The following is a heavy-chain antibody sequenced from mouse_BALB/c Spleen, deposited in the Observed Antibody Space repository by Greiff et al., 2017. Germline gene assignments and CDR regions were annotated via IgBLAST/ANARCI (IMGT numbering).Heavy chain of an antibody. D-gene: IGHD3-3*01. J-gene: IGHJ1*01. CDR3: TRKEGTSWYFDV. Sequence: VQLKQSGGGLVQPGGSMKLSCVASGFTFSNYWMNWVRQSPEKGLEWVAEIRLKSNNYATHYAESVKGRFTISRDDSKSSVYLQMNNLRAEDTGIYYCTRKEGTSWYFDVWGAGTTVTVSS. CDR2: IRLKSNNYAT. V-gene: IGHV6-6*02. CDR1: GFTFSNYW.